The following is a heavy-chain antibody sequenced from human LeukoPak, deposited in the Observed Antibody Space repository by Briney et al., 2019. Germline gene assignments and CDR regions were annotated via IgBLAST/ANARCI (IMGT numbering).Heavy chain of an antibody. V-gene: IGHV4-38-2*02. Sequence: SEALSLTCTVSGYSISSGYYWGWIRQPPGKGLEWIGSIYHSGSTYYNPSLKSRVTISVDTSKNQFSLKLSSVTAADTAVYYCATTITMVPYYFDYWGQGTLVTVSS. CDR3: ATTITMVPYYFDY. D-gene: IGHD3-10*01. CDR2: IYHSGST. J-gene: IGHJ4*02. CDR1: GYSISSGYY.